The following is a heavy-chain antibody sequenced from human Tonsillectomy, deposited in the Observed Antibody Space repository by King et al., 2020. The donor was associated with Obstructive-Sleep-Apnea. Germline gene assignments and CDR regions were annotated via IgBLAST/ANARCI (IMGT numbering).Heavy chain of an antibody. CDR2: ISSSSSYI. CDR3: ARGAGYSSGWDAKYYYGMDV. CDR1: GFTFSSYS. D-gene: IGHD6-19*01. V-gene: IGHV3-21*01. J-gene: IGHJ6*02. Sequence: VQLVESGGGLVKPGGSLRLSCAASGFTFSSYSMNWVRQAPGKGLECVSSISSSSSYIYYADSVKGRFTISRDNAKNSLYLQMNSLRAEDTAVYYCARGAGYSSGWDAKYYYGMDVWGQGTTVTVSS.